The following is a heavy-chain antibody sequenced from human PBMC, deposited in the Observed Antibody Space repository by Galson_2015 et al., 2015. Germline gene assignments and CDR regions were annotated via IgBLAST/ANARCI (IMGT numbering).Heavy chain of an antibody. CDR1: EFTFSSYY. J-gene: IGHJ4*01. D-gene: IGHD3-3*01. V-gene: IGHV3-21*01. CDR2: ISSTTTYI. CDR3: ARQILGYDFWSGYYPTNFDY. Sequence: SLRLSCAASEFTFSSYYMSWVRQAPGKGLEWVSSISSTTTYIYYADSVKGRFTISRDNAKNSLYLQMNSLGAEDTAVYYCARQILGYDFWSGYYPTNFDYW.